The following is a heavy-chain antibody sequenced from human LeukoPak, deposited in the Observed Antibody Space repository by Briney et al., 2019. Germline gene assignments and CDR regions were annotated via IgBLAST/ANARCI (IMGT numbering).Heavy chain of an antibody. V-gene: IGHV3-30-3*01. D-gene: IGHD1-26*01. CDR3: ARVEGGATLGAFDI. CDR2: ISYDGSNK. J-gene: IGHJ3*02. Sequence: GGSLRLSCAASGFTFSSYAMHWVRQAPGKGLEWVAVISYDGSNKYYADSVKGRFTISRDNSKNTLYLQMNSLRAEDTAVYYCARVEGGATLGAFDIWGQGTMVTVSS. CDR1: GFTFSSYA.